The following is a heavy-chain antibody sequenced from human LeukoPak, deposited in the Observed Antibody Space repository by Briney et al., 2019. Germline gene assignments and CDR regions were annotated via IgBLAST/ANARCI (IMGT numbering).Heavy chain of an antibody. V-gene: IGHV1-2*04. CDR1: GYTFTGYY. D-gene: IGHD3-16*02. Sequence: GASVKVSCKASGYTFTGYYMHWVRQAPGQGLEWMGWINPNSGGTNYAQKFQGWVTMTRDTSISTAYMELSRLRSDDTAVYYCARGFGRGYVWGSYRFLGMDVWGQGTTVTVSS. J-gene: IGHJ6*02. CDR3: ARGFGRGYVWGSYRFLGMDV. CDR2: INPNSGGT.